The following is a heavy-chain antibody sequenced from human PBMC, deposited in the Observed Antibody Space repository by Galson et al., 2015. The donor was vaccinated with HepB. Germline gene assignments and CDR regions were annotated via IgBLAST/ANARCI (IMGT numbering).Heavy chain of an antibody. Sequence: SLRLSCAASGFTLSSYSMNWVRQAPGKGLEWVSYISSSSSTIYYADSVKGRFTISRDNAKNSLYLQMNSLRAEDTAVYYCASWGDTKIYYYYYGMDVWGQGTTVTVSS. D-gene: IGHD5-18*01. CDR2: ISSSSSTI. J-gene: IGHJ6*02. V-gene: IGHV3-48*01. CDR1: GFTLSSYS. CDR3: ASWGDTKIYYYYYGMDV.